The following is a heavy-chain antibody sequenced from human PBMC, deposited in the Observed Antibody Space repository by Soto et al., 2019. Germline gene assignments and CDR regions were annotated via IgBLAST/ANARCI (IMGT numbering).Heavy chain of an antibody. V-gene: IGHV3-11*01. Sequence: VQLVESGGGLIQPGGSLRLSCAASGFTVSSNYMSWVRQAPGKGLEWISHISGSGDTIYYADSVRGRFTISRDNAKNSLYLQMNSLRAEDTAIYYCARDRQPSSYIGLDVWGQGTTVTVSS. D-gene: IGHD4-4*01. CDR2: ISGSGDTI. CDR3: ARDRQPSSYIGLDV. CDR1: GFTVSSNY. J-gene: IGHJ6*02.